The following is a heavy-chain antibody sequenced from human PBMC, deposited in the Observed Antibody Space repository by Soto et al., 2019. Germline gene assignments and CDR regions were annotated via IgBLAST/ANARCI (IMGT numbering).Heavy chain of an antibody. Sequence: GSLRLSCAASGFTFSSYSMNWVREAPGKGLEWVSSISSSSSYIYYADSVKGRFTISRDNAKNSLYLQMNSLRAEDTAVYYCARDSCSSTSCYVSPAFDIWGQGTMVTVSS. CDR3: ARDSCSSTSCYVSPAFDI. CDR2: ISSSSSYI. CDR1: GFTFSSYS. V-gene: IGHV3-21*01. D-gene: IGHD2-2*01. J-gene: IGHJ3*02.